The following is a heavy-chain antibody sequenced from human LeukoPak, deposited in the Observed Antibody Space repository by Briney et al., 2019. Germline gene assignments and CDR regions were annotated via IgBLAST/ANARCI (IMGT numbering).Heavy chain of an antibody. CDR2: ISGSGGST. J-gene: IGHJ4*02. D-gene: IGHD1-26*01. Sequence: GGSLRLSCAASGFTFSSYGMSWVRQAPGKGLEWVSAISGSGGSTYYANSVKGRFTISRDNSKNTLYLQMNSLRAEDTAVYYCAKDLTFEWELPELFVYWGQGTLVTVSS. CDR1: GFTFSSYG. V-gene: IGHV3-23*01. CDR3: AKDLTFEWELPELFVY.